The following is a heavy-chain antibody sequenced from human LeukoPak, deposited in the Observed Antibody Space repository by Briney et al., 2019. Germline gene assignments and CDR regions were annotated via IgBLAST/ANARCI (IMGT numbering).Heavy chain of an antibody. CDR3: ARVVVIPAAIWGPHYYMDV. J-gene: IGHJ6*03. D-gene: IGHD2-2*02. CDR1: GDSMSSYF. V-gene: IGHV4-4*07. Sequence: SSETLSLTCTVSGDSMSSYFWSWIRLPAGKGLDWIGRISTSGSINYKSSLKSRVTMSVDTSKNQFSLKLNSVTAADTAVYYCARVVVIPAAIWGPHYYMDVWGKGTTVIVSS. CDR2: ISTSGSI.